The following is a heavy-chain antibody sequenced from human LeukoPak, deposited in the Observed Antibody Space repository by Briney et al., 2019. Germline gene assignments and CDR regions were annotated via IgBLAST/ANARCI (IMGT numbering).Heavy chain of an antibody. CDR1: GGSISTYY. D-gene: IGHD3-10*01. Sequence: PSETLSLTCTVSGGSISTYYWSWIRQPPGKGLEWIGYIYYTGSTSYNPSLKSRVTISVDTSKNQFSLKLSSVTAADTAVYYCARGSGSSDYWGQGTLVTVSS. J-gene: IGHJ4*02. CDR2: IYYTGST. CDR3: ARGSGSSDY. V-gene: IGHV4-59*01.